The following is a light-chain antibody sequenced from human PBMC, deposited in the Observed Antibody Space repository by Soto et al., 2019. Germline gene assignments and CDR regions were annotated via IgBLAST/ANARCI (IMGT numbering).Light chain of an antibody. V-gene: IGKV3-15*01. CDR3: QQYNTWPPYT. CDR2: SAS. J-gene: IGKJ2*01. Sequence: EIVMTQSPVTLSVSPGERATLSCRASQSISSNLAWHQQKPGQAPRLLIYSASTRATGVPARFSGGGSGTEFTLTISSLQSEDFAVYYCQQYNTWPPYTFGQGTKVEIK. CDR1: QSISSN.